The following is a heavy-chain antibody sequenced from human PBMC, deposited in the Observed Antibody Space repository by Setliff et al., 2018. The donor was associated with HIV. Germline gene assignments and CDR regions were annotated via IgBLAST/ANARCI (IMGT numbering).Heavy chain of an antibody. Sequence: SETLSLTCAVSGYSISSGYYWGWIRQPPGKGLEWIGSIYHSGSTFYNPSLKSRVTISVDTSKNQFSLNLTSVTATDTAVYYGARGRGVRGVNDAFDIWGQGTMVT. V-gene: IGHV4-38-2*01. J-gene: IGHJ3*02. D-gene: IGHD3-10*01. CDR2: IYHSGST. CDR3: ARGRGVRGVNDAFDI. CDR1: GYSISSGYY.